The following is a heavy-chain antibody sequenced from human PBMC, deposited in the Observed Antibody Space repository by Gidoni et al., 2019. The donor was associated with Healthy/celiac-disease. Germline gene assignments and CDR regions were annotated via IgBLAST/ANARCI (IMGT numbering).Heavy chain of an antibody. Sequence: QVQLVESGGGVVQPGRSLRLSCAASGFTFSSYGMHRVRQAPGKGLEWVAVISYDGSNKYYADSVKGRFTISRDNSKNTLYLQMNSLRAEDTAVYYCAKDQRYYDFWSGYYEHYYYGMDVWGQGTTVTVSS. CDR2: ISYDGSNK. CDR1: GFTFSSYG. J-gene: IGHJ6*02. V-gene: IGHV3-30*18. CDR3: AKDQRYYDFWSGYYEHYYYGMDV. D-gene: IGHD3-3*01.